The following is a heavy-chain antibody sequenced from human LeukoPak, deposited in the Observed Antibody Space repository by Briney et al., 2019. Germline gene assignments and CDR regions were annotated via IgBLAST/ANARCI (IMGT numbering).Heavy chain of an antibody. Sequence: SETLSLTSTVSVGSTSSYYWSWMRERPGGGLGCMAYIYYSGSTNYNPSLKSRVTMSVDTSKSQFYLKLSSVTAADTAVYYSARGPVGPTIPFDYWGQGTLVTVSS. V-gene: IGHV4-59*01. D-gene: IGHD1-26*01. CDR1: VGSTSSYY. CDR3: ARGPVGPTIPFDY. J-gene: IGHJ4*02. CDR2: IYYSGST.